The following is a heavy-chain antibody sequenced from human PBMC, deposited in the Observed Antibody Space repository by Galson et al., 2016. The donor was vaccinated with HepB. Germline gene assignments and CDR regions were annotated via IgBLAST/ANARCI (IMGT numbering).Heavy chain of an antibody. CDR3: STDAAHSTEYYGSSGYVLGY. CDR2: IKQDGSEK. J-gene: IGHJ4*02. D-gene: IGHD3-22*01. Sequence: SLRLSCAASGFIFSDYWMSWVRQAPGKGLEWVASIKQDGSEKYYVDSVKGRFTISRDNGKDSLYLQMNSLRAEDTAVYYCSTDAAHSTEYYGSSGYVLGYWGQGTLVTVSS. CDR1: GFIFSDYW. V-gene: IGHV3-7*03.